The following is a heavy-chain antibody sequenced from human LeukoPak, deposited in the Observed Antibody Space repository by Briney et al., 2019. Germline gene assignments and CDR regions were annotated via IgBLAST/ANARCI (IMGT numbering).Heavy chain of an antibody. Sequence: GGSLRLSCAASEFTFRNYGMHWVRQAPGKGLEWVSCISSSSYMYYADSVKGRFTISRDNAKNSLYLQMNSLRAEDTAVYYCANTLGGAAAGRYYYGMDVWGQGTTVTVSS. D-gene: IGHD6-13*01. CDR2: ISSSSYM. CDR3: ANTLGGAAAGRYYYGMDV. CDR1: EFTFRNYG. V-gene: IGHV3-21*01. J-gene: IGHJ6*02.